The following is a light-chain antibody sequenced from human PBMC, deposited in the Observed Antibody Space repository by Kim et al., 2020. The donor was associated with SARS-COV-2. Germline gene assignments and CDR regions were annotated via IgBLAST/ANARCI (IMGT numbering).Light chain of an antibody. Sequence: GERGNSTGPGSSSNNGGKTVKGGQVPAETAPKLLIYGNSQRPSGVPDRFSGSKSGTSASLAISGLQSEDEADYYCAAWVDRLNGPVFGGGTQLTVL. CDR2: GNS. V-gene: IGLV1-44*01. J-gene: IGLJ3*02. CDR3: AAWVDRLNGPV. CDR1: SSNNGGKT.